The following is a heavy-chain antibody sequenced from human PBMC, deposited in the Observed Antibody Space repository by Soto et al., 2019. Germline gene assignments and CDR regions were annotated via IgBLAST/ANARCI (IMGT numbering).Heavy chain of an antibody. Sequence: SVKVSCKASGATFSSYAISWVRQAPGQGLEWMGGIIPIFGTANYAQKFQGRVTITADESTSTAYMELSSLRSEDTAVYYCARGKNEEYSRFPNLDGMDVWGQGSTVTVSS. CDR3: ARGKNEEYSRFPNLDGMDV. D-gene: IGHD6-6*01. J-gene: IGHJ6*02. CDR2: IIPIFGTA. CDR1: GATFSSYA. V-gene: IGHV1-69*13.